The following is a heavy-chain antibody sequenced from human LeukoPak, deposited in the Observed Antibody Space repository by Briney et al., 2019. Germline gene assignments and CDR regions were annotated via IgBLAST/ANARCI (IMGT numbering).Heavy chain of an antibody. CDR1: GSTFRSYE. J-gene: IGHJ6*03. V-gene: IGHV3-48*03. Sequence: GGSLRLSCEDSGSTFRSYEMNWVRQAPGKGLEWIAYLSSSGSAFSYADSVKGRFTISRDNAKNSLFLQMNSLRAEDTAVYYCARVLRYCSGGNCYSGGLGYMDVWGKGTTVTISS. CDR2: LSSSGSAF. CDR3: ARVLRYCSGGNCYSGGLGYMDV. D-gene: IGHD2-15*01.